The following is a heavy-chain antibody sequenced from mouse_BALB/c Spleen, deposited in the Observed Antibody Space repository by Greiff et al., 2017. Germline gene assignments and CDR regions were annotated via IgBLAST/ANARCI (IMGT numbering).Heavy chain of an antibody. CDR1: GFTFSSYA. CDR3: ARDDGPWYFDV. CDR2: ISSGGST. D-gene: IGHD2-3*01. V-gene: IGHV5-6-5*01. Sequence: EVKVEESGGGLVKPGGSLKLSCAASGFTFSSYAMSWVRQTPEKRLEWVASISSGGSTYYPDSVKGRFTISRDNARNILYLQMSSLRSEDTAMYYCARDDGPWYFDVWGAGTTVTVSS. J-gene: IGHJ1*01.